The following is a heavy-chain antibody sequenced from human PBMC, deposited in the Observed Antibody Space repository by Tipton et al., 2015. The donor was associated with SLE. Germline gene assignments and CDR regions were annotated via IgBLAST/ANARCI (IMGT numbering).Heavy chain of an antibody. V-gene: IGHV4-59*01. J-gene: IGHJ6*03. Sequence: TLSLTCTVSGVSMNRFYWSWIRQPPEKGLQWIAYIDYNGYANHNPSLKSRVTISVDTSKTQVSLKLTSVTAADTAIYYCAREVPGATSYYYYMDVWGKGTTVTISS. CDR1: GVSMNRFY. D-gene: IGHD2-2*01. CDR3: AREVPGATSYYYYMDV. CDR2: IDYNGYA.